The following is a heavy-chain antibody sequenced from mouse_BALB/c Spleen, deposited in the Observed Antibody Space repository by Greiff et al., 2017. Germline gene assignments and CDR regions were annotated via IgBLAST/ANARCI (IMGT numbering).Heavy chain of an antibody. Sequence: VQLKQSGPELEKPGASVKISCKASGYSFTGYNMNWVKQSNGKSLEWIGNIDPYYGGTSYNQKFKGKATLTVDKSSSTAYMQLKSLTSEDSAVYYCARRRLSYGSSYGYFDYWGQGTTLTVSS. CDR3: ARRRLSYGSSYGYFDY. V-gene: IGHV1-39*01. D-gene: IGHD1-1*01. CDR1: GYSFTGYN. J-gene: IGHJ2*01. CDR2: IDPYYGGT.